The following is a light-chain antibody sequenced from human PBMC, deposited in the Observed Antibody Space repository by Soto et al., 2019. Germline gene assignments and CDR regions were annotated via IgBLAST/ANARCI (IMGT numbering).Light chain of an antibody. V-gene: IGLV1-51*01. Sequence: QSVLTQPPSVSADPGQKVTISCSGSSSNIGNNYVSWYQQLPGTAPKLLIYDNNKRPSGIPDRFSSSKSGTSATLGITGLQTGDEADYYCGTWDSSLSAVVFGGGTKLTVL. CDR1: SSNIGNNY. J-gene: IGLJ2*01. CDR2: DNN. CDR3: GTWDSSLSAVV.